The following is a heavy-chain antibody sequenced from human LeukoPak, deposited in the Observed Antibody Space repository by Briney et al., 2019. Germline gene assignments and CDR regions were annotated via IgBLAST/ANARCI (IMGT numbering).Heavy chain of an antibody. Sequence: GGSLRLSCAASGFTFSSYAMNWVRQAPGKGLEWISYITKSGSTIYYADSVKGRFTISRDNAKNSLSLQMDSLRAEDTAVYYCAVRFDYWGQGTLVTVSS. CDR1: GFTFSSYA. V-gene: IGHV3-48*03. CDR3: AVRFDY. CDR2: ITKSGSTI. J-gene: IGHJ4*02.